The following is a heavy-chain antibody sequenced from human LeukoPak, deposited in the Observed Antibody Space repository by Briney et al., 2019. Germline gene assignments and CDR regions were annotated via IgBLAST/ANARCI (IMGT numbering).Heavy chain of an antibody. J-gene: IGHJ4*02. CDR3: ARAVSGRFDY. CDR1: GGSISSYY. Sequence: SETLSLTCTVSGGSISSYYWSWIRQPPGKGLEWIGYIYYSGSTNYNPSLKSRVTISVDTSKNQFSLRLSSVTAADTAIHYCARAVSGRFDYWGQGTLVTVSS. CDR2: IYYSGST. D-gene: IGHD6-19*01. V-gene: IGHV4-59*08.